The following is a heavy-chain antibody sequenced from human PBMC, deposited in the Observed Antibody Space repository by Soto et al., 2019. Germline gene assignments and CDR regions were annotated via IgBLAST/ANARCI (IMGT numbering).Heavy chain of an antibody. D-gene: IGHD3-22*01. J-gene: IGHJ6*02. CDR3: ARGGDTMIVVVIMGSNYGMDV. CDR1: GFTFSSYS. V-gene: IGHV3-21*01. CDR2: ISSSSSYI. Sequence: PGGSLRLSCAASGFTFSSYSMNWVRQAPGKGLEWVSSISSSSSYIYYADSVKGRFTISRDNAKNSLYLQMNSLRAEDTAVYYCARGGDTMIVVVIMGSNYGMDVWGQGTTVTVSS.